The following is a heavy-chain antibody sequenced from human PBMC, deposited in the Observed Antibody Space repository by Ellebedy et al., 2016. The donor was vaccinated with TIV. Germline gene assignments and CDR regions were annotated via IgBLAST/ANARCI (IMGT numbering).Heavy chain of an antibody. CDR1: GGSFSGYY. CDR2: INHSGST. CDR3: VRGPTNHYDSSGYSGPFDY. Sequence: SETLSLTCAVYGGSFSGYYWNWIRQPPGKGLEWIGEINHSGSTNYNPSLKSRVTLSVDTSKNHFSLKLSSVTAADTAVYYCVRGPTNHYDSSGYSGPFDYWGQGTLVTVSS. V-gene: IGHV4-34*01. J-gene: IGHJ4*02. D-gene: IGHD3-22*01.